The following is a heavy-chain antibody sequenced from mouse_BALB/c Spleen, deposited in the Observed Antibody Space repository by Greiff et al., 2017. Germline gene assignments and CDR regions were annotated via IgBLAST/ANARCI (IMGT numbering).Heavy chain of an antibody. V-gene: IGHV3-2*02. D-gene: IGHD1-1*01. CDR1: GYSITSDYA. Sequence: VQLKESGPGLVKPSQSLSLTCTVTGYSITSDYAWNWIRQFPGNKLEWMGYISYSGSTSYNPSLKSRISITRDTSKNQFFLQLNSVTTEDTATYYCAHYYGSSYAMDYWGQGTSVTVSS. J-gene: IGHJ4*01. CDR3: AHYYGSSYAMDY. CDR2: ISYSGST.